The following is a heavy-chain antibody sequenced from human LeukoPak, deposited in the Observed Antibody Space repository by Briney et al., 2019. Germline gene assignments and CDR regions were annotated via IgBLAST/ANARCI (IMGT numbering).Heavy chain of an antibody. CDR1: GFTFGSYS. D-gene: IGHD3-3*01. CDR3: ARGGNFWSGYYPTYYFDY. J-gene: IGHJ4*02. CDR2: ISSSSSYI. Sequence: GGSLRLSCAASGFTFGSYSMNWVRQAPGKGLEWVSSISSSSSYIYYADSVKGRFTISRDNAKNSLYLQMNSLRAEDTAVYYCARGGNFWSGYYPTYYFDYWGQGTLVTVSS. V-gene: IGHV3-21*04.